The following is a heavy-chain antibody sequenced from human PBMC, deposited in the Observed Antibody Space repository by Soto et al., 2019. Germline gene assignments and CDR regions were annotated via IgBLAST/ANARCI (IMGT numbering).Heavy chain of an antibody. CDR1: GFAFSSYW. CDR2: INSDGTST. D-gene: IGHD3-3*01. J-gene: IGHJ6*03. CDR3: ARDGWDLGWLLRVYSYMDV. V-gene: IGHV3-74*01. Sequence: EVQLVESGGGLVQPGGSLRLSCAVSGFAFSSYWMHWVRQTPGKGLVWVSRINSDGTSTAYADSVKGRFTISRDNAKVTLYLERNSLRAEDTSVYYCARDGWDLGWLLRVYSYMDVWGKGTRVTVSS.